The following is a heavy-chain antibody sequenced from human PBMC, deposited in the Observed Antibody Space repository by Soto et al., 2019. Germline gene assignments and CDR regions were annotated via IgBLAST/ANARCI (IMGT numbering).Heavy chain of an antibody. D-gene: IGHD3-9*01. CDR1: GGSISSGDYY. Sequence: QVQLQESGPGLVKPSQTLSLTCTVSGGSISSGDYYWRWIRQPPGKGLEWIGYIYYSGSTYYNPSLKSRVTISVDTSKHQFSLKLSSVSAADTAVYYCARDYYDILTGYHSFDYWGQGTLVTVSS. V-gene: IGHV4-30-4*01. CDR2: IYYSGST. CDR3: ARDYYDILTGYHSFDY. J-gene: IGHJ4*02.